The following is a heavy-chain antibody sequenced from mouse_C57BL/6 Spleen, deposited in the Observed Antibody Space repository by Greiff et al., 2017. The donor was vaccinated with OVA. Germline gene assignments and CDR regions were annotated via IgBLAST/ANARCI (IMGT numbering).Heavy chain of an antibody. CDR1: GYTFTSYG. CDR3: ARGYYGSVDY. J-gene: IGHJ4*01. CDR2: IYPRSGNT. V-gene: IGHV1-81*01. Sequence: VQLQESGAELARPGASVKLSCKASGYTFTSYGISWVKQRTGQGLEWIGEIYPRSGNTYYNEKFKGKATLTADKSSSTAYMELRSLTSEDAAVYFCARGYYGSVDYWGQGTSVTVSS. D-gene: IGHD1-1*01.